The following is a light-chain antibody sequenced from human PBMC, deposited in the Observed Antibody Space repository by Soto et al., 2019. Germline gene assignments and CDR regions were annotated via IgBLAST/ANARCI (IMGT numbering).Light chain of an antibody. CDR3: QQFNNWPHT. CDR1: QSVNQK. J-gene: IGKJ5*01. CDR2: VAS. V-gene: IGKV3-15*01. Sequence: EILFTQSPATLSVSPGERATLSCRASQSVNQKLGWYQQKHGQAPRLLIYVASYRDTGIPARFSGSGSGTEYTLTISKLQAEDFEVYYCQQFNNWPHTFGQGTRLEIK.